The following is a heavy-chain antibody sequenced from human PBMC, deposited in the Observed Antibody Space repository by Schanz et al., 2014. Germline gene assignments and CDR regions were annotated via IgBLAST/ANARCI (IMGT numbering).Heavy chain of an antibody. V-gene: IGHV1-69*02. D-gene: IGHD6-13*01. J-gene: IGHJ4*02. CDR1: GYTFTSDS. CDR3: ARSGSSNWYFFDY. CDR2: IIPILGIA. Sequence: QVQLVQSGSELKKPGASVKVSCKASGYTFTSDSMHWVRQAPGQGLEWMGRIIPILGIANYAQKFQGRVTITADRSTSTAYIELTSLRSEDTAVYYCARSGSSNWYFFDYWCQGTLVTVSS.